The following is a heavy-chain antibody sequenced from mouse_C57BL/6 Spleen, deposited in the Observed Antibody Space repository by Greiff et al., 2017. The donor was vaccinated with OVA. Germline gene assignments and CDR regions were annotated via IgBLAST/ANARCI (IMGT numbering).Heavy chain of an antibody. V-gene: IGHV2-3*01. CDR1: GFSLTSYG. J-gene: IGHJ3*01. CDR2: IWGDGST. CDR3: ARAGSKGWFAY. Sequence: VQLQQSGPGLVAPSQSLSITCTVSGFSLTSYGVSWVRQPPGKGLEWLGVIWGDGSTNYHSALLSRLSISKDNSKSQVFIKLNSLQADDTATYYCARAGSKGWFAYWGQGTLVTVSA. D-gene: IGHD1-1*01.